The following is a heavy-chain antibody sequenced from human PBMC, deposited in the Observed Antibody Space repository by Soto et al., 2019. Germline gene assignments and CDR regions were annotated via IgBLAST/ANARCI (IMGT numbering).Heavy chain of an antibody. V-gene: IGHV1-2*04. Sequence: GASVNVSCKASGYTFTGYYMHWVRQAPGQGLEWMGWINPNSGGTNYAQKFQGWVTMTRDTSISTAYMELSRLRSDDTAVYYCARSSGSSSSSNDYWGQGTLVTVSS. CDR3: ARSSGSSSSSNDY. J-gene: IGHJ4*02. D-gene: IGHD6-6*01. CDR2: INPNSGGT. CDR1: GYTFTGYY.